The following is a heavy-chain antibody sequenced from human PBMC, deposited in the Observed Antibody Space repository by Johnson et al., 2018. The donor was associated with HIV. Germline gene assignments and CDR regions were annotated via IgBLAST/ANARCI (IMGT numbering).Heavy chain of an antibody. Sequence: VQLVESGGVVVQPGGSLRLSCAASGFKYAASGLAFSNYAVKWVSHTPGGDGGTSFADSVRGRYIISRDNAKNSLYLQMNSLRAEDTALYFCARDRVGSGGKGSFDIWGQGTMVTVSS. J-gene: IGHJ3*02. CDR3: ARDRVGSGGKGSFDI. CDR2: TPGGDGGT. CDR1: GFKYAA. V-gene: IGHV3-23*04. D-gene: IGHD4-23*01.